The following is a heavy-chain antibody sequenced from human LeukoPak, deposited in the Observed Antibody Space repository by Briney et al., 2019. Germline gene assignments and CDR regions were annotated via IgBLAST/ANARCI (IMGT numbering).Heavy chain of an antibody. CDR3: ARGLQQLAPFDC. D-gene: IGHD6-13*01. CDR2: IYYSGST. V-gene: IGHV4-59*01. CDR1: GGSISSYY. J-gene: IGHJ4*02. Sequence: SETLSLTCTVSGGSISSYYWSWIRQPPGKGLEWIGYIYYSGSTNYNPSLKSRVTISVDTPKNQFSLKLTSVTAADTTVYYCARGLQQLAPFDCWGQGTLVTVSS.